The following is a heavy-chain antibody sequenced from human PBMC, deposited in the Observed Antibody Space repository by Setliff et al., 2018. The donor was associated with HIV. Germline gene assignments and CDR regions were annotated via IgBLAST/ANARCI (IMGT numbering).Heavy chain of an antibody. D-gene: IGHD5-18*01. CDR3: ARRGHRSIYDPYQYNYFDP. Sequence: SETLSLTCAVSSDSISSDRQSPGKGLEWIGKIHHSGNTYYNPSLKSRLTISLDTSTNKFSLKLSSVTAADTAVYYCARRGHRSIYDPYQYNYFDPWGQGTLVTVSS. CDR1: SDSISSD. J-gene: IGHJ5*02. V-gene: IGHV4-38-2*01. CDR2: IHHSGNT.